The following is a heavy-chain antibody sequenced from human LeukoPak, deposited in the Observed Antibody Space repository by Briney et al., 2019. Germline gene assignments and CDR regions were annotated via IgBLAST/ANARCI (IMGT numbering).Heavy chain of an antibody. D-gene: IGHD6-25*01. CDR2: IYSSGST. V-gene: IGHV4-31*03. J-gene: IGHJ5*02. CDR3: ARLVYSSGWNWFDP. CDR1: GGSISSGGYY. Sequence: SQTLSLTCTVSGGSISSGGYYWSRHRPHPGQGLVWIGYIYSSGSTYYNPSLKRRVTISVDTSKNQFSLKLSSVTAADTAVYYCARLVYSSGWNWFDPWGQGTLVTVSS.